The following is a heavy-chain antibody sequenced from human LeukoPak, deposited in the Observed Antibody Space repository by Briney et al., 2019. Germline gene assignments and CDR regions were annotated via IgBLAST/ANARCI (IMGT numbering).Heavy chain of an antibody. CDR1: GFRFSTCW. D-gene: IGHD6-19*01. J-gene: IGHJ4*02. CDR2: IKEDGSDK. CDR3: ARGSGWTDY. Sequence: GGSLRLSCEVSGFRFSTCWMTWVRQAPGKGLEWVANIKEDGSDKYYVDSVKGRFTISRDNAKNSVYLQMNSLRAEDTAVYYCARGSGWTDYWGQGTLVTVSS. V-gene: IGHV3-7*01.